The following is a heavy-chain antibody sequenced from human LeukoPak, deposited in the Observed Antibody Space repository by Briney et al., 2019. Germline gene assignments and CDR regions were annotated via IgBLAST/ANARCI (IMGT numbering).Heavy chain of an antibody. V-gene: IGHV1-24*01. CDR2: FDPEDGET. CDR1: GYTLTELS. D-gene: IGHD6-13*01. J-gene: IGHJ4*02. Sequence: ASVKVSCKVSGYTLTELSMHWVRQAPGKGLEWMGGFDPEDGETIYAQKFQGRVTMTEDTSTDTAYMELSSLRSEDTAVYYCATGGLAAAGVRGTIDYWGQGTLVTVSS. CDR3: ATGGLAAAGVRGTIDY.